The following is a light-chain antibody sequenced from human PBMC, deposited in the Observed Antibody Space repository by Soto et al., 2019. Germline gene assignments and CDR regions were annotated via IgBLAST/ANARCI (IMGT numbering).Light chain of an antibody. V-gene: IGKV1-5*01. J-gene: IGKJ1*01. CDR3: QQCYMGWT. Sequence: DIKMSQSPSTLSATVGDRVTITCRASQSIGRFLAWYQHQPGKAPKLLIYDASTLESGVPSRFSGTGSGTEFTFSITSLQPEDFGTYYCQQCYMGWTFGQGTKVDI. CDR1: QSIGRF. CDR2: DAS.